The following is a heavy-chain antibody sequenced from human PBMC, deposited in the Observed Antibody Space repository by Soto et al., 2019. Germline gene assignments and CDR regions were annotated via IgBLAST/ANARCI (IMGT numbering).Heavy chain of an antibody. CDR1: GGSISSDSHY. V-gene: IGHV4-39*01. J-gene: IGHJ4*02. CDR2: MLYTGTT. D-gene: IGHD3-16*01. CDR3: VRLIRLGLEPRFDY. Sequence: PSETLSLTCTVSGGSISSDSHYWCWLRQPPGKGLEGIGSMLYTGTTYYNPSLKSRVMTSVETSKSQFSLKLSSLTAADTAVYYCVRLIRLGLEPRFDYWGQGTLVTVYS.